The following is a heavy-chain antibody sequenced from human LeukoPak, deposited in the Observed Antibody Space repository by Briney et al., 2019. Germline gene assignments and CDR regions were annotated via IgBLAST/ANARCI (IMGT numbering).Heavy chain of an antibody. D-gene: IGHD6-19*01. V-gene: IGHV3-23*01. CDR2: ISGSGGST. J-gene: IGHJ4*02. CDR1: GFTFSSYA. CDR3: AKDLALYSSGWYPGDY. Sequence: GGSLRLSCAASGFTFSSYAMSWVRQAPGKGLEWVSAISGSGGSTYYADSVKGRFTISRDNSKNTLYLQMNSLRAEDTAVYYCAKDLALYSSGWYPGDYWGQGTLVTVSS.